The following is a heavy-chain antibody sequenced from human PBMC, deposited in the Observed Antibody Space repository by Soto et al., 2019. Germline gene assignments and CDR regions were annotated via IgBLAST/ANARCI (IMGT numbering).Heavy chain of an antibody. CDR2: INHSGST. Sequence: SETLSLPCAVYGGSFSGYYWSWIRQPPGKGLEWIGEINHSGSTNYNPSLKSRVTISVDASKNQFSLKLSSVTAADTAVYYCARGVPYYGSGSYYDYWGQGTLVTVSS. D-gene: IGHD3-10*01. J-gene: IGHJ4*02. V-gene: IGHV4-34*01. CDR3: ARGVPYYGSGSYYDY. CDR1: GGSFSGYY.